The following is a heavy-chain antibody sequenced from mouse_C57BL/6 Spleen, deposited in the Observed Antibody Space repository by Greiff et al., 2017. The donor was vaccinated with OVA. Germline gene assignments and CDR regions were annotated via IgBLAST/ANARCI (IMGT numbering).Heavy chain of an antibody. CDR2: IDPENGDT. CDR1: GFNIKDDY. CDR3: TTTGVVAHYFDY. Sequence: VQLQQSGAELVRPGASVKLSCTASGFNIKDDYMHWVKQRPEQGLEWIGWIDPENGDTEYASKFQGKATITADTSSNTAYLQLSSLASEDTAVYYCTTTGVVAHYFDYWGQGTTLTVSS. V-gene: IGHV14-4*01. D-gene: IGHD1-1*01. J-gene: IGHJ2*01.